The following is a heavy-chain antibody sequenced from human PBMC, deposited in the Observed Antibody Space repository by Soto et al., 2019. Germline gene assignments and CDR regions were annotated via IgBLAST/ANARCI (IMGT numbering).Heavy chain of an antibody. CDR3: ARDRLRSSGFDY. CDR1: GFTFSSYG. V-gene: IGHV3-33*01. D-gene: IGHD6-19*01. Sequence: QVQLVESGGGVVQPGRSLRLSCAASGFTFSSYGMHWVRQAPGKGLEWVAVIWYDGSNKYYADSVKGRFTISRDNSKNTLYLPMNSLRAEDTAVYYCARDRLRSSGFDYWGQGTLVTVSS. J-gene: IGHJ4*02. CDR2: IWYDGSNK.